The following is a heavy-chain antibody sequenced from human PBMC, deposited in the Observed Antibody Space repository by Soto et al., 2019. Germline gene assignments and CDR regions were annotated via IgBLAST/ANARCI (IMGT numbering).Heavy chain of an antibody. CDR2: IGCDGGRT. D-gene: IGHD1-1*01. J-gene: IGHJ4*02. CDR3: STDIGSNYYIDY. Sequence: GGSLRLSCAASGFTFDDYTMHWVRQATGKGLEWVSLIGCDGGRTYYSDSVKGRVTISRDISKNSLYLQMNSLRTDDTDVYYCSTDIGSNYYIDYWGQGTLVTVSS. V-gene: IGHV3-43*01. CDR1: GFTFDDYT.